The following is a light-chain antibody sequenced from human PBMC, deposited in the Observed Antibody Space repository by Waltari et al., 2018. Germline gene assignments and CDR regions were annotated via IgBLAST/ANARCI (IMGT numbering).Light chain of an antibody. CDR1: NYNIGSGP. Sequence: QSVLTQAPSVSGTPGQRVTISCSGTNYNIGSGPVNLYQQVPGMSPKLLIYSNDQRPSGVPDRFSGSKSGTSASLAISGPQSEDEADYYCATWDGRVNGVLFGGGTKVTVL. V-gene: IGLV1-44*01. CDR2: SND. CDR3: ATWDGRVNGVL. J-gene: IGLJ2*01.